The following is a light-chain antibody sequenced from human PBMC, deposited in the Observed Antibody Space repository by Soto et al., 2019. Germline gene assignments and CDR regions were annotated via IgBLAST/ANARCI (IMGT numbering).Light chain of an antibody. CDR2: GAS. V-gene: IGKV3-20*01. CDR1: QSVSSSY. Sequence: ESMLTQSPGTLSLSPGERATLSCRASQSVSSSYLAWYQQKPGRAPRLLIYGASSRATGIPDRFSGSGSGTDFPLTISRLAPEDFAVYFCQHYGSSRYSFGQGNTRAIK. CDR3: QHYGSSRYS. J-gene: IGKJ2*01.